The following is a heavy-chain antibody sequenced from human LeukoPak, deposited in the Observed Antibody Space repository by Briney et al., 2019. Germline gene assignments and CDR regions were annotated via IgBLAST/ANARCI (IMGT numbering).Heavy chain of an antibody. D-gene: IGHD6-13*01. CDR1: GYTFTGYY. J-gene: IGHJ4*02. V-gene: IGHV1-2*06. CDR3: ARGEYSSSRDHYYFDY. Sequence: ASVKVSCKASGYTFTGYYMHWVRQAPGQGLEWMGRINPNSGGTNYAQTLQGRVTMTRDTSITTAYLEVSSLRSDDTAVYYCARGEYSSSRDHYYFDYWGQGTLVTVSS. CDR2: INPNSGGT.